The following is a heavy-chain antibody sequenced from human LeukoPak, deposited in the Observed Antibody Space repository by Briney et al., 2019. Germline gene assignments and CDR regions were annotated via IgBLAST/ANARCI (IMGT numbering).Heavy chain of an antibody. CDR3: ARDRGWFDP. J-gene: IGHJ5*02. V-gene: IGHV1-46*01. D-gene: IGHD2-15*01. CDR1: GYTFTTYY. CDR2: INPSGGST. Sequence: GASVKVSCKASGYTFTTYYMHWVRQVPGQGLEWMGVINPSGGSTSYAQKFQGRVTMTRDTSTSTVYMELSSLTSEDTAVYYCARDRGWFDPWGQGTLVTVSS.